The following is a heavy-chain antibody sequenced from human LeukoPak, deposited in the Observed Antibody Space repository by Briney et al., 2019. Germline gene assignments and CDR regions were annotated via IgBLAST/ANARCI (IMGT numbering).Heavy chain of an antibody. J-gene: IGHJ4*02. CDR2: ISSSSSYI. Sequence: GGSLRLSCAASGFTFSSYSMNWIRQAPGKGLEWVSSISSSSSYIYYADSVKGRFTISRDNSKNTLYLQMNSLRSEDTGVYYCANGGGAYDVIDYWGQGTLVTVSS. CDR3: ANGGGAYDVIDY. V-gene: IGHV3-21*01. CDR1: GFTFSSYS. D-gene: IGHD3-16*01.